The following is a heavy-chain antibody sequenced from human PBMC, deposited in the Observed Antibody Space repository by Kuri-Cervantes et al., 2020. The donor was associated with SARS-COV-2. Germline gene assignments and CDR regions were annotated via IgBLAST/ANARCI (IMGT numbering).Heavy chain of an antibody. CDR1: GFTFSSYA. CDR3: TTLIDY. V-gene: IGHV3-9*01. CDR2: FSWNSGSI. D-gene: IGHD1-1*01. Sequence: GGSLRLSCAASGFTFSSYAMHWVRQAPGKGLEWVAGFSWNSGSIDYADSVKGRFTISRDNATNSLYLQMNSLKTEDTAVYYCTTLIDYWGQGALVTVSS. J-gene: IGHJ4*02.